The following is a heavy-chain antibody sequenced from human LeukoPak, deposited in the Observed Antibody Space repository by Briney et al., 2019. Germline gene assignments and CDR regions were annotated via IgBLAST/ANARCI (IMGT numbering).Heavy chain of an antibody. CDR1: GYTFSTYG. CDR2: MNLFDGNT. V-gene: IGHV1-18*01. Sequence: VASVEVSCKASGYTFSTYGITWVRQAPGQGLERMAWMNLFDGNTNYAEKFQGRLTVTIDASTTTAYMELRSLRSDDTAVYYCARGGKCGGDCEALDIWGQGTKVTVSS. CDR3: ARGGKCGGDCEALDI. D-gene: IGHD2-21*02. J-gene: IGHJ3*02.